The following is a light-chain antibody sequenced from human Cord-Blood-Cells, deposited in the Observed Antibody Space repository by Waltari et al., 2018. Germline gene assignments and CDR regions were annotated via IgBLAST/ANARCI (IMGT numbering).Light chain of an antibody. V-gene: IGLV2-11*01. CDR3: CSYAGSYTYV. CDR1: SSYVGGYHY. CDR2: DVS. Sequence: QSALTQPRSVSGSPGQSVPISCTGTSSYVGGYHYFPWYQQHPGKAPKLMIYDVSKRPSGVPVRFSGSKSGNTASLTISGLQAEDEADYYCCSYAGSYTYVFGTGTKVTVL. J-gene: IGLJ1*01.